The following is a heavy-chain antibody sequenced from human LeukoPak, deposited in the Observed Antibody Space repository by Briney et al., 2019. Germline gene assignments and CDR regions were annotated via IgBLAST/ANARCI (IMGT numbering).Heavy chain of an antibody. D-gene: IGHD3-3*01. CDR3: ARVRYYDFWSGYKWFDP. CDR2: IYYSGST. J-gene: IGHJ5*02. V-gene: IGHV4-59*11. CDR1: GDITHY. Sequence: SETLSLTCTVSGDITHYWSWIRQPPGKGLEWVGYIYYSGSTNYNPSLKRRVTISVDTSKNQFSLKLSSVTAADTAVYYCARVRYYDFWSGYKWFDPWGQGTLVTVSS.